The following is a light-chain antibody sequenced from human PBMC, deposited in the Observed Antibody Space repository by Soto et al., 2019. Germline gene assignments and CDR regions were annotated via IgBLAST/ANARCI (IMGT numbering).Light chain of an antibody. CDR1: QTVRGIY. CDR2: GGS. CDR3: QQYNSWPLT. V-gene: IGKV3-20*01. J-gene: IGKJ4*01. Sequence: EIVLTQSPGTLSLSPVERATVSCMASQTVRGIYLAWYQQKPGQAPRLIIYGGSSRATGIPDRFSGSGSGTDFTLTISSLQSEDVAVYYCQQYNSWPLTLGGGTKVDIK.